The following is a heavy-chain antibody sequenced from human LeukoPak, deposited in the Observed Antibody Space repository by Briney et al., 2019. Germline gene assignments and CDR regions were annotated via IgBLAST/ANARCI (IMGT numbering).Heavy chain of an antibody. Sequence: PGGSLRPSCAASGFTFSSYAMSWVRQAPGKGLEWVSAISGSGGSTYYADSVKGRFTISRDNSKNTLYLQMNSLRAEDTAVYYCAKDPSVAVAGTLDYWGQGTLVTVSS. D-gene: IGHD6-19*01. CDR3: AKDPSVAVAGTLDY. V-gene: IGHV3-23*01. CDR2: ISGSGGST. CDR1: GFTFSSYA. J-gene: IGHJ4*02.